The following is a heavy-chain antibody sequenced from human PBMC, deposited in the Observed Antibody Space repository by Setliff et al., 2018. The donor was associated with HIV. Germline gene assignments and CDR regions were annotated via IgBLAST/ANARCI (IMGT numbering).Heavy chain of an antibody. CDR2: IDPENDET. Sequence: ASVKVSCKASGHTFIDKYMHWVRQAPGKGLHWMGRIDPENDETKYSQKFQVRFTMTADRSTDTAYMELSGLRSEDTAIYYCVRADSSNWYHVDYWGQGTLVTVSS. CDR3: VRADSSNWYHVDY. CDR1: GHTFIDKY. V-gene: IGHV1-69-2*01. J-gene: IGHJ4*02. D-gene: IGHD6-13*01.